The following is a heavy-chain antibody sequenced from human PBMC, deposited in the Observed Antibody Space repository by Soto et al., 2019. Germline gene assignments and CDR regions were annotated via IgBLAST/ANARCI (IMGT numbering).Heavy chain of an antibody. Sequence: SETLSLTCFVSGGSISNYYWSWLRQPAGKRLEWIGRFYTSGGTNYNPSFKSRVTMSVDTSKNQFSLKLSSVTAADTAIYYCARRDSYSSGRAFDSWGQGTLVTVSS. CDR3: ARRDSYSSGRAFDS. D-gene: IGHD6-6*01. J-gene: IGHJ4*02. CDR2: FYTSGGT. CDR1: GGSISNYY. V-gene: IGHV4-4*07.